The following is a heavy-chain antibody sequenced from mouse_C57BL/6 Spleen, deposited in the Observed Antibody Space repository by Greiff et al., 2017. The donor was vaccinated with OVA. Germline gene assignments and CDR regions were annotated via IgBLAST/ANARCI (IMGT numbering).Heavy chain of an antibody. V-gene: IGHV1-72*01. D-gene: IGHD1-1*01. CDR2: IDPNSGGT. Sequence: QVQLQQPGAELVKPGASVKLSCKASGYTFTSYWMHWVKQRPGRGLEWIGRIDPNSGGTKYNEKFKSKATLTVDKPSSPAYMQLSSLTSEDSAVYYCARSEDYGSSPWFAYWGQGTLVTVSA. CDR3: ARSEDYGSSPWFAY. J-gene: IGHJ3*01. CDR1: GYTFTSYW.